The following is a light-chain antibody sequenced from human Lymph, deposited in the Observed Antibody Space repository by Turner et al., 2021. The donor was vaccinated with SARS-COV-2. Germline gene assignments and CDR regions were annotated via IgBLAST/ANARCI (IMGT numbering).Light chain of an antibody. Sequence: SYELTQPPSVSVSPGQTARITCSGDALPNQYAYWYQQKPGQAPVLVIYKDSERPSGIPERFSGSSSGTTVTLTISGVQAEDEAVYYCQSADSSGVVFGGGTKLTVL. J-gene: IGLJ2*01. CDR3: QSADSSGVV. CDR1: ALPNQY. CDR2: KDS. V-gene: IGLV3-25*03.